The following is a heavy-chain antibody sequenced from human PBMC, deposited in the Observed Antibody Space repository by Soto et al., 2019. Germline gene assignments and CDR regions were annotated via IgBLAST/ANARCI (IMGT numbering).Heavy chain of an antibody. V-gene: IGHV3-30*18. CDR2: ISYDGSNK. CDR3: AKDPRWLANYYYYYGMDV. D-gene: IGHD6-19*01. Sequence: QTGGSLRLSCAASGFTFSSYGMHWVRQAPGKGLEWVAVISYDGSNKYYADSVKGRFTISRDNSKNTLYLQMNSLRAEDTAVYYCAKDPRWLANYYYYYGMDVWGQGTTVTVSS. CDR1: GFTFSSYG. J-gene: IGHJ6*02.